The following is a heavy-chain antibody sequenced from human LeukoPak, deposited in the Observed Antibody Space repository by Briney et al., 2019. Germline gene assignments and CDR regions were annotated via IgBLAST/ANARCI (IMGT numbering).Heavy chain of an antibody. CDR2: IYYSGST. Sequence: SQTLSLTCTVSGGSISSSSYYWGWIRQPPGKGLEWIGSIYYSGSTYYNPSLKSRVTISVDTSKNQFSLKLSSVTAADTAVYYCARRHNYYYYMDVWGKGTTVTVSS. CDR1: GGSISSSSYY. CDR3: ARRHNYYYYMDV. J-gene: IGHJ6*03. V-gene: IGHV4-39*01.